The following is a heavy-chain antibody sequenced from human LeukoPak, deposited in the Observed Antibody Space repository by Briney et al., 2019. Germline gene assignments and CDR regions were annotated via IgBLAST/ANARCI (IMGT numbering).Heavy chain of an antibody. CDR1: GFTVSSNY. D-gene: IGHD5-18*01. CDR2: INHSGST. V-gene: IGHV4-34*08. J-gene: IGHJ5*02. Sequence: GSLRLSCAASGFTVSSNYMSWVRQPPGKGLEWIGEINHSGSTNYNPSLKSRVTISVDTSKNQFSLKLSSVTAADTAVYYCAVDTAPWGQGTLVTVSS. CDR3: AVDTAP.